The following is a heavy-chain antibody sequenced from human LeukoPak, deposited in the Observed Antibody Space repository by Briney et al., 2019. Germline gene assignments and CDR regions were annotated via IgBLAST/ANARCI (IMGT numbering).Heavy chain of an antibody. J-gene: IGHJ1*01. Sequence: SQTLSLTCTVSGGSISSGGYFWSWIRQHPGKGLEWIGYIYYSESTYYNPSLKGRVTISVDTSKNQLSLRLSSVTAADTAIYYCASVSYDTSLQHWGQGTLVTVSS. CDR2: IYYSEST. CDR3: ASVSYDTSLQH. CDR1: GGSISSGGYF. V-gene: IGHV4-31*03. D-gene: IGHD3-22*01.